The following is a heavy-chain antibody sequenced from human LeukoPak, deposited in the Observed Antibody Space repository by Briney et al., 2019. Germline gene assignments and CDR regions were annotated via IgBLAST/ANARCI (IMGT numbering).Heavy chain of an antibody. CDR3: ARDLSMVVTGYMDV. CDR1: GGSISSYY. Sequence: ASETLPLTCTVSGGSISSYYWSWIRQPPGKGLEWIGYIYYSGSTNYNPSLKSRVTISVDTSKNQFSLKLSSVTAADTAVYYCARDLSMVVTGYMDVWGKGTTVTVSS. D-gene: IGHD4-23*01. J-gene: IGHJ6*03. CDR2: IYYSGST. V-gene: IGHV4-59*01.